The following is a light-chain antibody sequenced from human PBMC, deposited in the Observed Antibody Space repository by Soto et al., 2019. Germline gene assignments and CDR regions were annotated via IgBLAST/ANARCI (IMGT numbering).Light chain of an antibody. CDR2: ATS. Sequence: EIVLTQSPGTMSLSPGERVTLSCRASQSFGTNYLAWYLQKPGQALRLLIYATSSRATGIPDRFSGSGSGTDFTLSISRLEPEDFAVYYCHRYATTPCTCGEGTKVEIK. V-gene: IGKV3-20*01. CDR3: HRYATTPCT. J-gene: IGKJ4*01. CDR1: QSFGTNY.